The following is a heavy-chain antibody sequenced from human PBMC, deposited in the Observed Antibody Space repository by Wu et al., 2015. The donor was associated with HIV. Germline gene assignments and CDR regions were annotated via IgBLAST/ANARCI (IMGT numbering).Heavy chain of an antibody. CDR1: GYKFTSYG. V-gene: IGHV1-18*01. CDR2: ISPYNGDT. Sequence: QVHLVQSGPEMKKPGASVKVSCKASGYKFTSYGISWVRQAPGQGLEWMGWISPYNGDTNYAQKFEGRMSMTTDTSATTAYMELTSLRSDDTAVYYCARRPLGDYGDYYYYGMDVWGQGTTVTVSS. D-gene: IGHD4-17*01. J-gene: IGHJ6*02. CDR3: ARRPLGDYGDYYYYGMDV.